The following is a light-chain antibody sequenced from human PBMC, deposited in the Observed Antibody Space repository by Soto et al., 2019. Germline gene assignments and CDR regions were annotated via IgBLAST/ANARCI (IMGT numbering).Light chain of an antibody. CDR1: TGAVTSGHY. V-gene: IGLV7-46*01. Sequence: QAVVTQEPSLTVSPGGTVTLTCGSSTGAVTSGHYPYWFQQKPGQAPRTLIYETSNKESWIPARFSGSLLGGKAALTLSGAQPEDAADYYCLVSYNGANWVFGGGTKLTVL. J-gene: IGLJ3*02. CDR2: ETS. CDR3: LVSYNGANWV.